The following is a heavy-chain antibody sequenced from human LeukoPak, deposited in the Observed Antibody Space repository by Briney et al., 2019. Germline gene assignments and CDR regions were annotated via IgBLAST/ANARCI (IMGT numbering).Heavy chain of an antibody. CDR3: ATLEDIVLSDAFDI. CDR1: GYTFTGYY. J-gene: IGHJ3*02. V-gene: IGHV1-2*06. D-gene: IGHD2-8*01. CDR2: INPNSGGT. Sequence: GASVKVSCKASGYTFTGYYMHWVRQAPGQGLEWMGRINPNSGGTNYAQKFQGRVTMTRDTSISTAYMELSRPRSDDTAVYYCATLEDIVLSDAFDIWGQGTMVTVSS.